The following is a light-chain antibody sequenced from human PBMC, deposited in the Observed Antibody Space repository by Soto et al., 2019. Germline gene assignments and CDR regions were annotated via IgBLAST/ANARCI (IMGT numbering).Light chain of an antibody. CDR1: SSDVGGYNY. Sequence: QSALAQPRSVSGSPGQSVTLSCTGTSSDVGGYNYVSWYQQHPGKAPKVMIYDVSKRPSGAPDRFSGPRSGNTASLTISGLQAEDEADYYCCAYAGRYTYVFGTGTKVTVL. J-gene: IGLJ1*01. CDR3: CAYAGRYTYV. CDR2: DVS. V-gene: IGLV2-11*01.